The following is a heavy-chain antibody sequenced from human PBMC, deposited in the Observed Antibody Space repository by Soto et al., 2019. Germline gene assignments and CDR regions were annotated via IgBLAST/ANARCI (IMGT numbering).Heavy chain of an antibody. CDR1: GFTFSSYS. J-gene: IGHJ4*02. D-gene: IGHD1-26*01. Sequence: EVQLVESGGGLVQPGGSLRLSCAASGFTFSSYSMNWVRQAPGKGLEWVSYISSSSSTIYYADSVKGRFTISRDNAKNSLYLQMNSLRAEDTAVYYCARDLILKSREQYYFDYWGQGTLVTVSS. CDR3: ARDLILKSREQYYFDY. V-gene: IGHV3-48*01. CDR2: ISSSSSTI.